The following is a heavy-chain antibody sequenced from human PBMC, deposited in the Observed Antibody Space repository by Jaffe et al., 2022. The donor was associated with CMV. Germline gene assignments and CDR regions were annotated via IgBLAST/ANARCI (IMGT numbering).Heavy chain of an antibody. V-gene: IGHV4-34*01. CDR3: ARGPILESGYYDFWSGSDDGMDV. Sequence: QVQLQQWGAGLLKPSETLSLTCAVYGGSFSGYYWSWIRQPPGKGLEWIGEINHSGSTNYNPSLKSRVTISVDTSKNQFSLKLSSVTAADTAVYYCARGPILESGYYDFWSGSDDGMDVWGQGTTVTVSS. J-gene: IGHJ6*02. CDR1: GGSFSGYY. D-gene: IGHD3-3*01. CDR2: INHSGST.